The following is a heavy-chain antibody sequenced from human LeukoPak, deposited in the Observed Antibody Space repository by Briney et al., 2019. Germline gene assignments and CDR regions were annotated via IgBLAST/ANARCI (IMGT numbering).Heavy chain of an antibody. Sequence: SETLSLTCTVSGGSISSSSYYWGWIRQPPGKGLEWIGSIYYSGSTYYNPSLKSRVTISVDTSKNQFSLKLSSVTAADTAVYYCAREHYDILTGYYTKDYYYYMDVWGKGTTVTVSS. V-gene: IGHV4-39*07. J-gene: IGHJ6*03. CDR3: AREHYDILTGYYTKDYYYYMDV. D-gene: IGHD3-9*01. CDR1: GGSISSSSYY. CDR2: IYYSGST.